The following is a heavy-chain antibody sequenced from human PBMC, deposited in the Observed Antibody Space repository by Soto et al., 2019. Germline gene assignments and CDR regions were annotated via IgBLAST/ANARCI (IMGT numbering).Heavy chain of an antibody. D-gene: IGHD2-2*02. CDR1: GFTFSDHY. Sequence: EVQLVESGGGLVQPGGSLRLSCAASGFTFSDHYMDWVRQAPGKRLEWVGRTRNKANSYTTEYAASVKGRFTISSDDSTNSLYLQMNSLKTEDTAVYFCARGSYSPPSMDVWGQGTTVTVSS. CDR3: ARGSYSPPSMDV. J-gene: IGHJ6*02. V-gene: IGHV3-72*01. CDR2: TRNKANSYTT.